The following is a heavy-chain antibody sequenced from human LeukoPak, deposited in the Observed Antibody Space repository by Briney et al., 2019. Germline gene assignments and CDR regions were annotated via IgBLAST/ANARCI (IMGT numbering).Heavy chain of an antibody. Sequence: SETLSLTCTVSGGSISSSSYYWGWIRQPPGKGLEWIGSIYYSGSTYYNPSLKSRVTIAVDTSKNQFSLKLSSVTAADTAVYYCALYGSGSYYRPRPTDYWGQRTLVTVSS. CDR1: GGSISSSSYY. V-gene: IGHV4-39*01. J-gene: IGHJ4*02. D-gene: IGHD3-10*01. CDR3: ALYGSGSYYRPRPTDY. CDR2: IYYSGST.